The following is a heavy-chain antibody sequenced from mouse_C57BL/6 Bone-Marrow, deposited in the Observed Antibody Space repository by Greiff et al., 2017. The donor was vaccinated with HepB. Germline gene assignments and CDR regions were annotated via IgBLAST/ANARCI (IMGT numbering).Heavy chain of an antibody. CDR1: GFTFSSYG. J-gene: IGHJ3*01. CDR2: ISSGGSYT. D-gene: IGHD5-1-1*01. V-gene: IGHV5-6*01. Sequence: EVQVVESGGDLVKPGGSLKLSCAASGFTFSSYGMSWVRQTPDKRLEWVATISSGGSYTYYPDSVKGRFTISRDNAKNTLYLQMSSLKSEDTAMYYCARQDTPFAYWGQGTLVTVSA. CDR3: ARQDTPFAY.